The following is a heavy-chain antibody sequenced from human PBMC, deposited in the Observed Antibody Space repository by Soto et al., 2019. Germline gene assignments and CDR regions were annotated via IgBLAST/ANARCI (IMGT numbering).Heavy chain of an antibody. CDR2: ISYDGSNK. J-gene: IGHJ4*02. CDR3: AKVPRMVDYDTLDY. Sequence: PGGSLRLSCAASGFTFSSYGMHWVRQAPGKGLEWVAVISYDGSNKYYADSVKGRFTISRDNSKNTLYLQMNSLRAEDTAVYYCAKVPRMVDYDTLDYWGQGTLVTVSS. D-gene: IGHD4-17*01. CDR1: GFTFSSYG. V-gene: IGHV3-30*18.